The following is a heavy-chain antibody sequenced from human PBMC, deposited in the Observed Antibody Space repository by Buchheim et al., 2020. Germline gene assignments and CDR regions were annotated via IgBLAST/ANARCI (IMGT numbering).Heavy chain of an antibody. CDR3: VTSGSYYYYAMDV. V-gene: IGHV3-74*01. CDR2: INRAGRTT. Sequence: EVQLVESGGGLVQPGGSLRLSCAASGFTFSSYWMHWVRQAPGKGLVCVARINRAGRTTTYAGSVKGRFTISRDNAKKTVYLQMNSLRAEDTSVYYCVTSGSYYYYAMDVWGQGTT. CDR1: GFTFSSYW. D-gene: IGHD5-12*01. J-gene: IGHJ6*02.